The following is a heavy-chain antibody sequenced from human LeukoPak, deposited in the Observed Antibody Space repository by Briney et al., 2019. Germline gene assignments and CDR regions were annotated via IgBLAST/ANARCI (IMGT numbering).Heavy chain of an antibody. V-gene: IGHV3-11*01. CDR3: ARSLPYGTTWYGRSDF. Sequence: GGSLRLSCAASGFTFRDHYMSWIRQAPGKGLEWVSYISSSGSIIYYADSVKGRFTVSRDNAKNSLYLQMNNLRAEDTAIYYCARSLPYGTTWYGRSDFWGQGTLVTVSS. J-gene: IGHJ4*02. CDR1: GFTFRDHY. CDR2: ISSSGSII. D-gene: IGHD6-13*01.